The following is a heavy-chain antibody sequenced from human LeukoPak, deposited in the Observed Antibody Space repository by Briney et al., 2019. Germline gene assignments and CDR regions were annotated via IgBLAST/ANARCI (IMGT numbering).Heavy chain of an antibody. Sequence: GGSLRLSCAGSGFTFSSYAMTWVRQAPGKGLEWVSAINGNAYSTYYADSVKGRFTVSRDNSKNTLYLQMNSLRAEDAAVYYCAMEPNGDYVGAFDFWGHGTLVTVSS. D-gene: IGHD4-17*01. V-gene: IGHV3-23*01. J-gene: IGHJ3*01. CDR1: GFTFSSYA. CDR2: INGNAYST. CDR3: AMEPNGDYVGAFDF.